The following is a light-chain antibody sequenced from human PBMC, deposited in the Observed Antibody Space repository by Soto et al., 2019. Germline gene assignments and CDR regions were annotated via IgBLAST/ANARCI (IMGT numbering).Light chain of an antibody. CDR1: SSNIGSYS. CDR3: AAWDDSLNGHVV. V-gene: IGLV1-44*01. CDR2: INS. Sequence: QPVLTQPPSASGTPGQRVTISCSGSSSNIGSYSVNWYQQLPGTAPKLLIYINSQRPSGVPDRFSGSKSGPSASLAISGLQSEDEADYYCAAWDDSLNGHVVFGGGTKLTVL. J-gene: IGLJ2*01.